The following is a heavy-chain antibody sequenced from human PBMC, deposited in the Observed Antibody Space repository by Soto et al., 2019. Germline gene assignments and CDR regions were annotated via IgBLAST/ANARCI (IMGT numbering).Heavy chain of an antibody. D-gene: IGHD4-4*01. Sequence: QLQLQESGPGLVKPSETLSLTCTVSGDSISSSNYHWGWIRQAPGKGLEWIGSIYYSGSTYYNPYLKSRVTISVDTSKNQFSLKLSSVTAADTAVHYCARSGGLQHIDYWGQGTLVTVSS. CDR3: ARSGGLQHIDY. V-gene: IGHV4-39*01. J-gene: IGHJ4*02. CDR1: GDSISSSNYH. CDR2: IYYSGST.